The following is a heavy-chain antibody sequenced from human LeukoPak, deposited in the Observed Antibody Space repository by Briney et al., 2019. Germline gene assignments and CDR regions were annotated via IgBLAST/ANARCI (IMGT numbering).Heavy chain of an antibody. CDR3: AKASRHIAAAGTVRYYYYMDV. J-gene: IGHJ6*03. CDR1: GFTFSSYA. V-gene: IGHV3-23*01. D-gene: IGHD6-13*01. CDR2: ISGSGGST. Sequence: GGSLRLSCAASGFTFSSYAMSWVRQAPGKGLEWVSAISGSGGSTYYADSVKGRFTISRDNSKNTLYLQMNSLRAEDTAVYYCAKASRHIAAAGTVRYYYYMDVWGKGTTVTVSS.